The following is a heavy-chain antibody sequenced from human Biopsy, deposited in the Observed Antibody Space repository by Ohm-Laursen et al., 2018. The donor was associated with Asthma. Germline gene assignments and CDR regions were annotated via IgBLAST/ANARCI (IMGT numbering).Heavy chain of an antibody. CDR1: GASINSGGFL. CDR3: ARMNTLIQAANYFSYAMDV. D-gene: IGHD3-9*01. Sequence: TLSLTCAVSGASINSGGFLWDWVRQAPGKGPGLIAYLFYNGSTYYNPSLKSRVTISVDRSQRQFSLKVNSVTAADTAVYYCARMNTLIQAANYFSYAMDVWGQGTTVTVSS. J-gene: IGHJ6*02. V-gene: IGHV4-30-2*01. CDR2: LFYNGST.